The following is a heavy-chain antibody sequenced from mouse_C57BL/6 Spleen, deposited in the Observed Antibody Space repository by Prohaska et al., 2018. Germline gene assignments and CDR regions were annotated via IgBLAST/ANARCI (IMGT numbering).Heavy chain of an antibody. J-gene: IGHJ2*01. CDR2: IFPGSGST. CDR1: GYTFTDYT. D-gene: IGHD1-1*01. V-gene: IGHV1-75*01. Sequence: QVQLQQSGPELVKHGATVKISCKASGYTFTDYTINWVKQRPGQGLDWIGWIFPGSGSTYYNEKFKGKATLTVDKSSSTADMLLSSLTSEDSAVYFCARPITTVVASPYFDYWGQGTTLTVSS. CDR3: ARPITTVVASPYFDY.